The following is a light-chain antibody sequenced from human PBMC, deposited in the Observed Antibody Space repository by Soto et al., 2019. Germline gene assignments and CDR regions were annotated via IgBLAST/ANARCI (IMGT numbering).Light chain of an antibody. CDR1: SSNIGRNT. Sequence: QSVLTQPPSASATPGQRVTISCSGNSSNIGRNTVNWYQQLPGMAPKLLIYSSSQRPSGVSDRFSGSKSGTLASLAISGLQSEDEADYYCASWDDSLNGVVFGGGTKLTVL. CDR3: ASWDDSLNGVV. CDR2: SSS. J-gene: IGLJ2*01. V-gene: IGLV1-44*01.